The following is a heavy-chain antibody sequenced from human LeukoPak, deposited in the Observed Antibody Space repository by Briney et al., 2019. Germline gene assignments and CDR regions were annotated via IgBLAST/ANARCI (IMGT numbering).Heavy chain of an antibody. CDR2: ISYDGINK. CDR1: GFTFSSYA. J-gene: IGHJ4*02. CDR3: ARSSVRYFDWFRPFDY. D-gene: IGHD3-9*01. V-gene: IGHV3-30-3*01. Sequence: PGRSLRLSCAAFGFTFSSYAMHWVRQAPGKGLERVGVISYDGINKYYADSVKGRFTISRDNSNNTLYLQMNSLRAEDTAVYYCARSSVRYFDWFRPFDYWGQGTLVTVSS.